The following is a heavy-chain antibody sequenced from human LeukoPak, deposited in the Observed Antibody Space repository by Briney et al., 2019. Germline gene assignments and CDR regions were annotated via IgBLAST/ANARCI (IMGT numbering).Heavy chain of an antibody. CDR2: IYYSGGT. J-gene: IGHJ4*02. CDR3: AGASGWSGELLGY. Sequence: SETLSLTCTVSGGSISSYYWSWIRQPPGKGLEWIGYIYYSGGTNYNPSLKSRVTISVDTSKNQFSLKLSSVTAADTAVYYCAGASGWSGELLGYWGQGTLVTVYS. CDR1: GGSISSYY. D-gene: IGHD3-10*01. V-gene: IGHV4-59*08.